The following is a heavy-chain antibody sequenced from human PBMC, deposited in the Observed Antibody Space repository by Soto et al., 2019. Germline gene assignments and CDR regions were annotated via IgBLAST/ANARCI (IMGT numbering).Heavy chain of an antibody. CDR1: GYTFSSYA. D-gene: IGHD3-10*01. Sequence: QVQLVQSGAEVKKPGASVKVSCKASGYTFSSYALHWVRQAPGQRLEWMGWINAGNGNTKYSQKFQGRVTFTRDTSASTAYTELSSLRSEDTAVYYCASPSYGSGSYYWGQGTLVTVSS. J-gene: IGHJ4*02. CDR3: ASPSYGSGSYY. V-gene: IGHV1-3*01. CDR2: INAGNGNT.